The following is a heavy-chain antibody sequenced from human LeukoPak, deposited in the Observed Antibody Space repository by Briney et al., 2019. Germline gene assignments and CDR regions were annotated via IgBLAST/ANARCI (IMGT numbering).Heavy chain of an antibody. CDR3: ARGPLNYDFDY. Sequence: PGRSLRLSCAASGFTFSSYGMHWVRQAPGKGLEWVAVIWYDGSNKYYADSVKGRFTISRGNSKNTLYLQMNSLRAEDTAVYYCARGPLNYDFDYWGQGTLVTVSS. CDR2: IWYDGSNK. D-gene: IGHD3-16*01. CDR1: GFTFSSYG. V-gene: IGHV3-33*01. J-gene: IGHJ4*02.